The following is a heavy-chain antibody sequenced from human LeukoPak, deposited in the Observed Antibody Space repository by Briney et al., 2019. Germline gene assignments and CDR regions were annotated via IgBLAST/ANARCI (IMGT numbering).Heavy chain of an antibody. V-gene: IGHV1-8*01. CDR1: GYTFTSYD. Sequence: ASVKVSCKASGYTFTSYDINWVRQAPGQGLEWMGWMNPNSGNTGYAQKFQGRVTMTRNTSISTAYMELSSLRSEDTAVYYCARGFAAIPTYYYYYYMDVWGKGTTVTVSS. J-gene: IGHJ6*03. CDR2: MNPNSGNT. CDR3: ARGFAAIPTYYYYYYMDV. D-gene: IGHD5-18*01.